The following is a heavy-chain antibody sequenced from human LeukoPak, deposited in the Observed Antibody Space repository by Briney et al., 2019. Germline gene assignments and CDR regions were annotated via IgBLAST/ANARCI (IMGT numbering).Heavy chain of an antibody. Sequence: GGSLRLSCAASGFTFSSYGMHWVRQAPGKGLEWVALISYDGSNKYYADSVKGRFTISRDNSKNTLYLQMNSLRAEDTAVYYCARESYSGTYYLGYWGQGTLVTVSS. CDR3: ARESYSGTYYLGY. D-gene: IGHD1-26*01. CDR1: GFTFSSYG. V-gene: IGHV3-30*03. CDR2: ISYDGSNK. J-gene: IGHJ4*02.